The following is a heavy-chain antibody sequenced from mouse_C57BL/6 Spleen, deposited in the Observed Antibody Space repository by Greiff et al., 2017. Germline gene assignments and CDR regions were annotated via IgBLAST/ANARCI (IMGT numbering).Heavy chain of an antibody. Sequence: EVPGVESGGGLVKPGGSLKLSCAASGFTFSSYAMSWVRQTPEKRLEWVATISDGGSYTYYPDNVKGRFTISRDNAKNNLYLQMSHLKSEDTAMYYCASGYYYFDYWGQGTTLTVSS. CDR1: GFTFSSYA. D-gene: IGHD2-3*01. CDR3: ASGYYYFDY. CDR2: ISDGGSYT. V-gene: IGHV5-4*01. J-gene: IGHJ2*01.